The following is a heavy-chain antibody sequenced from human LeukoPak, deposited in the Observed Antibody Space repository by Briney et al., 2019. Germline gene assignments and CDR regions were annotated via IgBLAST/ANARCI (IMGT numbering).Heavy chain of an antibody. CDR1: GGSINSSNW. J-gene: IGHJ4*02. CDR3: ARESGYYYDTRYFDY. Sequence: SETLSLTCAVSGGSINSSNWWSWVRQPPGKGLEWIGENYHSGSTNYNPSLKSRVTISVDKSKNQFSLKLSCVTAADTAVYYCARESGYYYDTRYFDYWGQGTLVTVSS. V-gene: IGHV4-4*02. D-gene: IGHD3-22*01. CDR2: NYHSGST.